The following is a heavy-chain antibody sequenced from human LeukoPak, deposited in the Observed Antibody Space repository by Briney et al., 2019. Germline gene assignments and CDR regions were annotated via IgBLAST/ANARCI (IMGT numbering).Heavy chain of an antibody. Sequence: GGSLRLSCKASGFTFSSYHMNWVRQAPGKGLEWVSSISSSSVYTHYADSVKGRITISRDNGNNSLYLQMNSLTAEDTALYYCARDALRDDAFDIWGQGTMVTVSS. CDR2: ISSSSVYT. CDR1: GFTFSSYH. CDR3: ARDALRDDAFDI. V-gene: IGHV3-21*04. J-gene: IGHJ3*02.